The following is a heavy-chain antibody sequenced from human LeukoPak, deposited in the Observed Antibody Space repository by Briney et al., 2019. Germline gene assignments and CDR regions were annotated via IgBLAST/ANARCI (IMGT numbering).Heavy chain of an antibody. Sequence: GGSLRLSCAASGFTFGSYGMHWVRQAPGKGLEWVAFIRYDGSNKYYADSVKGRFTISRDNSKNTLYLQMNSLRAEDTAVYYCAKAAGVYSGSYQGYYYYYMDVWGKGTTVTVSS. D-gene: IGHD1-26*01. V-gene: IGHV3-30*02. CDR3: AKAAGVYSGSYQGYYYYYMDV. CDR1: GFTFGSYG. J-gene: IGHJ6*03. CDR2: IRYDGSNK.